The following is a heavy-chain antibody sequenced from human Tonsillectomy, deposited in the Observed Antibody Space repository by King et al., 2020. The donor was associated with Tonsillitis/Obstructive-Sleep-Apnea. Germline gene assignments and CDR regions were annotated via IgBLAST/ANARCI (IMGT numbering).Heavy chain of an antibody. CDR1: GGSISSSSYY. J-gene: IGHJ4*02. Sequence: QLQESGPGLVKPSETLSLTCTVSGGSISSSSYYWGWIRQPPGKGLEWIGSIYYSGSTYYNPSLKSRVTISVDPSKNQFSLKLRPVTAADTAVYYCARTTGYSSGGYFDYWGQGTLVTVSS. CDR2: IYYSGST. D-gene: IGHD6-19*01. V-gene: IGHV4-39*01. CDR3: ARTTGYSSGGYFDY.